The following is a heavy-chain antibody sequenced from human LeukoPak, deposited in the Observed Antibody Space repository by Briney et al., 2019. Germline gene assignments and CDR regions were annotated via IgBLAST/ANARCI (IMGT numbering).Heavy chain of an antibody. V-gene: IGHV3-30*02. CDR3: ARDFYHDSSGCIDY. Sequence: GGSLRLSCAASGFTFSGYGMHWVRQAPGKGLEWVAIIWYDGSNKYYSDSVKGRFTIYRDNSKNTLYVQMNSLRAEDTAVYYCARDFYHDSSGCIDYWGQGTLVTVSS. CDR2: IWYDGSNK. D-gene: IGHD3-22*01. J-gene: IGHJ4*02. CDR1: GFTFSGYG.